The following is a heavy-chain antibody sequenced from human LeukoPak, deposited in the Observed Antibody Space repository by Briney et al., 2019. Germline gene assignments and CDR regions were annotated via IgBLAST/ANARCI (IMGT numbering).Heavy chain of an antibody. V-gene: IGHV3-7*03. CDR1: GFTFSSYW. CDR3: ARDRSSSF. D-gene: IGHD6-13*01. J-gene: IGHJ4*02. CDR2: IKQDGSEK. Sequence: GGSLRLSCAASGFTFSSYWMSWVRQAPGKGLEWVANIKQDGSEKYYVDSVKGRFTISRDNAKNLVYLQMNNLRAEDTAVYYCARDRSSSFWGQGILVIVSS.